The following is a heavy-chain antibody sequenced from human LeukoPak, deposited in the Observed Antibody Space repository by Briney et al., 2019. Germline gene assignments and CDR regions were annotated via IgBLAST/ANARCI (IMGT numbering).Heavy chain of an antibody. J-gene: IGHJ3*02. D-gene: IGHD3-9*01. CDR1: GFTFSGHW. Sequence: GGSLRLSCTASGFTFSGHWMHWVRQAPGKGLVWVSRINSDGSSTSYADSVKGRFTISRDNAKNTLYLQMNSLRAEDTAVYYCARTGLRYFDKYPGGGAFDIWGQGTMVTVSS. V-gene: IGHV3-74*01. CDR2: INSDGSST. CDR3: ARTGLRYFDKYPGGGAFDI.